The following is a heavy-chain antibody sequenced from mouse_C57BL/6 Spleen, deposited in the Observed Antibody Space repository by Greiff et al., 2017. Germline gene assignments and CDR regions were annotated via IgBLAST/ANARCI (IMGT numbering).Heavy chain of an antibody. Sequence: VQLQQSGAELVKPGASVKMSCKASGYTFTSYWITWVKQRPGQGLEWIGDIYPGSGSTNYNEKFKSKATLTVDTSSSTAYMQLSSLTSEDSAVYYCAKGTTGVDWYFDVWGTGTTVTVAS. D-gene: IGHD1-1*01. CDR1: GYTFTSYW. CDR3: AKGTTGVDWYFDV. V-gene: IGHV1-55*01. J-gene: IGHJ1*03. CDR2: IYPGSGST.